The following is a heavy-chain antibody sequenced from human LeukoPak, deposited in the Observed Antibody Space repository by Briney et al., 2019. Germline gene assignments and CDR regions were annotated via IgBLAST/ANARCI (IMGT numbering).Heavy chain of an antibody. Sequence: ASVKVSCKASGYTFIYDINWARQATGHGLEWMGWMNPNSGNTGYTQKIQCRVTMTNNTSISTAYMELSSLRSEDTAVYYCARGLGNDGIFDYWGQGTLVSVSS. CDR2: MNPNSGNT. J-gene: IGHJ4*02. V-gene: IGHV1-8*01. D-gene: IGHD1-1*01. CDR1: GYTFIYD. CDR3: ARGLGNDGIFDY.